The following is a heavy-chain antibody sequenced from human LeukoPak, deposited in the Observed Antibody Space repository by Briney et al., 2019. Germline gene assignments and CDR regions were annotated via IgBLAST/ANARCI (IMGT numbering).Heavy chain of an antibody. Sequence: PGGSLRLSCAASGFTFSNDWMHWVRQAPGKGLVWVSRINTDGSTTTYADSVKGRLTISRDNAKNTLYLQMNSLRVEDTAVYYCARGRGGSYHYWGQGTLVTVSS. V-gene: IGHV3-74*01. J-gene: IGHJ4*02. D-gene: IGHD1-26*01. CDR1: GFTFSNDW. CDR2: INTDGSTT. CDR3: ARGRGGSYHY.